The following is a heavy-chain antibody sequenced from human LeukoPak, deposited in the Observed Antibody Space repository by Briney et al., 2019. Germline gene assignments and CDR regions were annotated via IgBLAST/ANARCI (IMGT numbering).Heavy chain of an antibody. J-gene: IGHJ6*03. V-gene: IGHV3-11*01. CDR3: AGGYYYYMDV. CDR1: GFTFSDYY. D-gene: IGHD3-10*01. Sequence: GGSLRLSCAASGFTFSDYYMSWIRQAPGKGLEWVSYISSGSTIYYADSVKGRFTISRDNAKNSLYLQMNSLRAEDTAVYYCAGGYYYYMDVWGKGTTVTVSS. CDR2: ISSGSTI.